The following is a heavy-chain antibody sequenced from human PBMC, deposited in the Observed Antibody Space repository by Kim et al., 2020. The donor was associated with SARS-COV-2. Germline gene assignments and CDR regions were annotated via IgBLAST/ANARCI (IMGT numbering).Heavy chain of an antibody. V-gene: IGHV4-59*01. Sequence: NTPLKSRVTISVDTSKNQFSLKLSSVTAADTAVYYCARDPWFGELLGYWGQGTLVTVSS. D-gene: IGHD3-10*01. CDR3: ARDPWFGELLGY. J-gene: IGHJ4*02.